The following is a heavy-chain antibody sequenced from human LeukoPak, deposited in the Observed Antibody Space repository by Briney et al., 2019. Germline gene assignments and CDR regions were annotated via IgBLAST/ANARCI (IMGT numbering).Heavy chain of an antibody. D-gene: IGHD3-22*01. V-gene: IGHV3-21*01. CDR1: GFTFSSYS. CDR2: ISSSSSYI. J-gene: IGHJ5*02. Sequence: PGGSLRLSCAASGFTFSSYSMNWVRQAPGKGLEWVSSISSSSSYIYYADSVKGRFTISRDNAKNSLYLQMNSLRAKDTAVYYCARDQAGYYYDSSGYYPNWFDPWGQGTLVTVSS. CDR3: ARDQAGYYYDSSGYYPNWFDP.